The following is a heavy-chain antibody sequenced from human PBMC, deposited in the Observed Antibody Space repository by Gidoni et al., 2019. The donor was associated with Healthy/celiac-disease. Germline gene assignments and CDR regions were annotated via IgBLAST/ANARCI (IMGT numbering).Heavy chain of an antibody. V-gene: IGHV3-33*01. Sequence: QVQLVESGGGVVQPGRSLRLSCAASGFTFSSYGMHWVRQAPGKGLEWVAVIWYDGSNKYYADSVKGRFTISRDNSKNTLYLQMNSLRAEDTAVYYCARGRSGYYSATISYYFDYWGQGTLITVSS. D-gene: IGHD3-22*01. CDR1: GFTFSSYG. CDR2: IWYDGSNK. CDR3: ARGRSGYYSATISYYFDY. J-gene: IGHJ4*02.